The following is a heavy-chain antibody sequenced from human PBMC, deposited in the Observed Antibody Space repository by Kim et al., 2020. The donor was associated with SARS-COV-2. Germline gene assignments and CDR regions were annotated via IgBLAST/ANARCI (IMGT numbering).Heavy chain of an antibody. CDR3: ASSSTGTTPDFDY. Sequence: TLSLTCTVSGGSISSGGYYWSWIRQHPGKGLEWIGYIYYSGSTYYNPSLKSRVTISVDTSKNQFSLKLSSVTAADTAVYYCASSSTGTTPDFDYWGQGTLVTVSS. V-gene: IGHV4-31*03. J-gene: IGHJ4*02. CDR1: GGSISSGGYY. CDR2: IYYSGST. D-gene: IGHD1-7*01.